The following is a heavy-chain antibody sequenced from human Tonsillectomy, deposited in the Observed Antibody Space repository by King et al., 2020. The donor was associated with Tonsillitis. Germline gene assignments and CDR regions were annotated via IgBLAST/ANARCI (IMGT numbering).Heavy chain of an antibody. Sequence: QLQESGPGLVKPSETLSLTCAVSGYSISSGYYWGWIRQPPGKGLEWIGSIYHSGSAYYNPSLKSRVTISLDTFKNQFSLKLSSVSAASTAVYYWARDLEYDAVWGSCRKKVGDAFDIWGQGTMVTVSS. CDR1: GYSISSGYY. V-gene: IGHV4-38-2*02. CDR3: ARDLEYDAVWGSCRKKVGDAFDI. J-gene: IGHJ3*02. D-gene: IGHD3-16*02. CDR2: IYHSGSA.